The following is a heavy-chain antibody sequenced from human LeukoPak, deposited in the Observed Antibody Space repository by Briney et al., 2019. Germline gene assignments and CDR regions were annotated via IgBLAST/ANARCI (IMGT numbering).Heavy chain of an antibody. D-gene: IGHD1-26*01. CDR1: GFTFSNYA. CDR2: ISESGGNT. CDR3: AKDRDGGAHTRPKGFDY. Sequence: GGSLRLSCAASGFTFSNYAMSWVRQAPGKGLEWVSAISESGGNTYYADSVKGRFTISRDNSKNTLYLQTNSLRAEDTAVYYCAKDRDGGAHTRPKGFDYWGQGPLVTVSS. J-gene: IGHJ4*02. V-gene: IGHV3-23*01.